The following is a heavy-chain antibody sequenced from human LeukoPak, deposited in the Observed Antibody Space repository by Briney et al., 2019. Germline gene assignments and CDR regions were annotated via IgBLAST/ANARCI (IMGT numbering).Heavy chain of an antibody. J-gene: IGHJ4*02. CDR2: ISSSSSYI. V-gene: IGHV3-21*01. Sequence: GGSLRLSCAASGFTFSSYSMNWVRQAPGKGLEWVSSISSSSSYIYYADSVKGRFTISRDNAKNSLYLQMNSLRAEDTAVYYCARERKYYDFWSGYSDYRGQGTLVTVPS. CDR1: GFTFSSYS. CDR3: ARERKYYDFWSGYSDY. D-gene: IGHD3-3*01.